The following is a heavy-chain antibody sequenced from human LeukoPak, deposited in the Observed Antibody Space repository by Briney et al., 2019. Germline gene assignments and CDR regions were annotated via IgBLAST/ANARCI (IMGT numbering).Heavy chain of an antibody. CDR2: FDPEDGET. CDR1: GYTLTELS. J-gene: IGHJ4*02. D-gene: IGHD4-23*01. V-gene: IGHV1-24*01. CDR3: ATRSYGGTEYYFDY. Sequence: ASVKVPCKVSGYTLTELSMHWVRQAPGKGLEWMGGFDPEDGETIYAQKFQGRVTMTEDTSTDTAYMELSSLRSEDTAVYYCATRSYGGTEYYFDYWGQGTLVTVSS.